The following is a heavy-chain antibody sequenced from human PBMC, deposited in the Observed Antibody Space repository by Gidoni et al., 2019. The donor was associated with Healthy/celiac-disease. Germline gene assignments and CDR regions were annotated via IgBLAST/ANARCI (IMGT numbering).Heavy chain of an antibody. CDR3: AKDLGYCSSTSCYGEHYYYYGMDV. Sequence: VQLVESGGGLVQPGRSLRLSCADSGFTFDDYDMHWVRQAPGKGLEWVSGISWNSGSIGYADSVKGRFTISRDNAKNSLYLQMNSLRAEDTALYYCAKDLGYCSSTSCYGEHYYYYGMDVWGQGTTVTVSS. V-gene: IGHV3-9*01. J-gene: IGHJ6*02. D-gene: IGHD2-2*01. CDR1: GFTFDDYD. CDR2: ISWNSGSI.